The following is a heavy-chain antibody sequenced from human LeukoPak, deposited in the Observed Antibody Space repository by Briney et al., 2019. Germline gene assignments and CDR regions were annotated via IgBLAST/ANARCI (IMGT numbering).Heavy chain of an antibody. CDR2: ISYDGSNK. CDR3: ARERYAGYYFDY. V-gene: IGHV3-30-3*01. D-gene: IGHD3-16*01. Sequence: PGRSLRLSCAASGFTFSSYAMHWVRQAPGKGLEWVAVISYDGSNKYYADSVKGRFTISRDNSKNTLYLQMNSLRAEDTAVYYCARERYAGYYFDYWGQGTLVTVSP. J-gene: IGHJ4*02. CDR1: GFTFSSYA.